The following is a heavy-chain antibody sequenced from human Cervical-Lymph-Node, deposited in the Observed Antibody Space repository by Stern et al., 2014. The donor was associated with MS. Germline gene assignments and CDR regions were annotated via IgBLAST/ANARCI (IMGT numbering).Heavy chain of an antibody. J-gene: IGHJ4*02. CDR3: ARHDGWLPHY. CDR1: GGSISRSTYY. D-gene: IGHD5-12*01. CDR2: IYYSGTT. Sequence: VQLVESGPGLVKPSETLSLTCSVSGGSISRSTYYWGWIRQPPGKGLEWIGSIYYSGTTYYNPSLKSRVTLDTSTNQFSPRLPSFTAADTAVYYCARHDGWLPHYWSQGTLVTVSS. V-gene: IGHV4-39*01.